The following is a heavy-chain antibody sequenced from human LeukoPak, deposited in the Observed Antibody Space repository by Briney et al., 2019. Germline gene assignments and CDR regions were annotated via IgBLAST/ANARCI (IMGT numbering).Heavy chain of an antibody. Sequence: TGGSLRLSCAASGFTFSSYGMHWVRQAPGKGLGWVAVIRSGGSKKHYADSVKGRFTMSRDISKNTLYLQTNSLRTEDTAVYYCAKDGGGAAIAFWGQGTLVTVSS. CDR2: IRSGGSKK. J-gene: IGHJ4*02. CDR3: AKDGGGAAIAF. D-gene: IGHD2-15*01. CDR1: GFTFSSYG. V-gene: IGHV3-30*02.